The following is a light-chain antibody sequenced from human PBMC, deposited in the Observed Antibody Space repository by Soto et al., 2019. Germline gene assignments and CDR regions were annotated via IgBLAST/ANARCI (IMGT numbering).Light chain of an antibody. J-gene: IGKJ4*01. V-gene: IGKV1-5*01. CDR2: DAS. Sequence: DIQMTQSPSTLSASVGDRVTITCRASQSINSWLAWYQQKPGKAPKLLIYDASSLEGGVPSRFSGSGSGTEFTLTISSLQPDDFATYYCQQYNGYFGGGTKVEI. CDR1: QSINSW. CDR3: QQYNGY.